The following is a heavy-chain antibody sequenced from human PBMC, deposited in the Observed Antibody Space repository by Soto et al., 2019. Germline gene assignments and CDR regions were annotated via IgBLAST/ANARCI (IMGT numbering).Heavy chain of an antibody. J-gene: IGHJ5*02. V-gene: IGHV3-23*01. D-gene: IGHD3-10*01. CDR2: ISGSGGNT. CDR1: RFTFSTYA. Sequence: EVQLLESGGSLGQPGGSLRLSCAASRFTFSTYAMSWVRQAPGKGLEWVSDISGSGGNTYYADSVKGRFTISRDNSKNTLYLQMNSLRAEDTAVYYCAKSAMVRGGGWFDPWGQGTLVTVSS. CDR3: AKSAMVRGGGWFDP.